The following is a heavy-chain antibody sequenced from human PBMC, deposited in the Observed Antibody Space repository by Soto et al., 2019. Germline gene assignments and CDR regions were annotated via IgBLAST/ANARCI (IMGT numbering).Heavy chain of an antibody. CDR3: ARGRPYGMDV. CDR2: IDSDGSST. V-gene: IGHV3-74*01. Sequence: GGSLRLSCAASGFSFGSYWMNWVRQAPGKGLVWVSRIDSDGSSTTYADSVKGRFTTSRDNAKNTLYLQMSSLRVEDTAVYYCARGRPYGMDVWGQGTTVTVSS. J-gene: IGHJ6*02. CDR1: GFSFGSYW.